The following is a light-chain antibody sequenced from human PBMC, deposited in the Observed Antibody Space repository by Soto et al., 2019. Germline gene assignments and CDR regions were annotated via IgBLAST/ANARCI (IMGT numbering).Light chain of an antibody. CDR3: QQCNEWPLIT. J-gene: IGKJ5*01. CDR2: GAS. Sequence: EIVLTQSPGTLSLSPGERATLSCRASQSVSSSYLAWYQQKPGQAPRLLIYGASTRATGVPARFSGSGSGTEFTLTISSLQSEDFAVYYCQQCNEWPLITFGQGTRLEAK. CDR1: QSVSSSY. V-gene: IGKV3-15*01.